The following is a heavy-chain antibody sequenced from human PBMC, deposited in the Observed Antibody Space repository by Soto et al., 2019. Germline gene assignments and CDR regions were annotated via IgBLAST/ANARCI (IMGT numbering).Heavy chain of an antibody. CDR2: INWNGGSA. CDR1: GFTFDDYG. D-gene: IGHD6-19*01. CDR3: ARLSCSGWYGPGRC. J-gene: IGHJ4*02. Sequence: ESGGGVVRPGGSLRLSCAASGFTFDDYGMSWVRQAPGKGLEWVSGINWNGGSAGYADSVKGRFTISRDNAKNSLYLQMNILRAEESALYYCARLSCSGWYGPGRCWGQGTLVTVSA. V-gene: IGHV3-20*04.